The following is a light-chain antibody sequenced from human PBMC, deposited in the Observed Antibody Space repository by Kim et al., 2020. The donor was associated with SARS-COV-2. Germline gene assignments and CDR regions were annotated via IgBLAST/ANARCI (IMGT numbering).Light chain of an antibody. J-gene: IGKJ5*01. CDR3: QQSLSTPVT. V-gene: IGKV1-39*01. CDR1: QTITSY. Sequence: DIQLTQSPSSLSASVGDRVTITCRASQTITSYLNWYQQKPGKAPELLIYTTSSLQSGVPSRFSGSGFGTEFSLTISSPQPEDFATYFCQQSLSTPVTFGQGTRLEIK. CDR2: TTS.